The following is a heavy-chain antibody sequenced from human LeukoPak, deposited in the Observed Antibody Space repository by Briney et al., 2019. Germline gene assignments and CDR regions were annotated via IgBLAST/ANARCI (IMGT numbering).Heavy chain of an antibody. D-gene: IGHD3-22*01. J-gene: IGHJ4*02. Sequence: SVKVSCKASGGTFSSYAISRVRQAPGQGLEWMGGIIPIFGTANYTQKFQGRVTITADESTSTAYMELSSLRSEDTAVYYCARASGGYYDSSGFLDYWGQGTLVTVSS. CDR3: ARASGGYYDSSGFLDY. CDR1: GGTFSSYA. CDR2: IIPIFGTA. V-gene: IGHV1-69*01.